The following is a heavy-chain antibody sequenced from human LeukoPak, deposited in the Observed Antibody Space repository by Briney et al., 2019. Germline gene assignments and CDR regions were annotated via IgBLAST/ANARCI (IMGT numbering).Heavy chain of an antibody. D-gene: IGHD2-8*01. CDR3: AREVMAKRRAFDI. V-gene: IGHV3-53*04. CDR2: IYSADRT. Sequence: GGSLRLSCAVSGFTSSSNYMSWVRQAPGKGLEWVSVIYSADRTYYADSVKGRFSISRHTSKKTLYLQMNSLRAEDTAVYYCAREVMAKRRAFDIWGQGTGVTVSS. CDR1: GFTSSSNY. J-gene: IGHJ3*02.